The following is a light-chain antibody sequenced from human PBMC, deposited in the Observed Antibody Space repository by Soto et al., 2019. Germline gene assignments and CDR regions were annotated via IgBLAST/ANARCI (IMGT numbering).Light chain of an antibody. Sequence: EIVSTQSPGTLSLSPGERATLSCRASQSVSSSYLAWFQQKPGQAPRLLIYGASTRATGIPDRFSGSGSGTDFTLTISRLEPEDFAVYYCQQYGSSPYNFGQGTKLEIK. V-gene: IGKV3-20*01. CDR3: QQYGSSPYN. CDR1: QSVSSSY. J-gene: IGKJ2*01. CDR2: GAS.